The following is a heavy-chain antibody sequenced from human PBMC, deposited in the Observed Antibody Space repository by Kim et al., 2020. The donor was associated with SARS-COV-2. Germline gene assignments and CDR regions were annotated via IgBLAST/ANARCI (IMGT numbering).Heavy chain of an antibody. D-gene: IGHD6-19*01. J-gene: IGHJ5*02. CDR1: GYRFTNFW. V-gene: IGHV5-10-1*01. Sequence: GESLKISCTCSGYRFTNFWISWVRQTPGKGLEWMGRIDPGNSYTSYSPSFQGHVSISADKSINTAYLQWSSLRASDTAIYYCARQWLPHNFFDPWGQGTLVTVSS. CDR3: ARQWLPHNFFDP. CDR2: IDPGNSYT.